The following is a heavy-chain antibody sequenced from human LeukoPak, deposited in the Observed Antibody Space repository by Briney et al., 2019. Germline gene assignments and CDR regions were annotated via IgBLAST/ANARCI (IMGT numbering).Heavy chain of an antibody. J-gene: IGHJ3*02. CDR2: IIPIFGTA. V-gene: IGHV1-69*13. CDR1: GGTFSSYA. CDR3: ARKILGYCTNGVCAWDDAFDI. D-gene: IGHD2-8*01. Sequence: SVKVSCKASGGTFSSYAISWVRQAPGQGLEWMGGIIPIFGTANYAQKFQGRVTITADESTSTAYMELSSLRSEDTAVYYCARKILGYCTNGVCAWDDAFDIWGQGTMVTVSS.